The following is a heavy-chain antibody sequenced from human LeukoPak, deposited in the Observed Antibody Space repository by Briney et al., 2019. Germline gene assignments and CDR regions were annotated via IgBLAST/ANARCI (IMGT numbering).Heavy chain of an antibody. D-gene: IGHD5-18*01. CDR1: GGSISGFY. J-gene: IGHJ4*02. Sequence: SETLSLTCTVSGGSISGFYWSWIRQPPGKGLEWIGFIYYTGSTNYNPSLRSRVTMSVDTSKNQFSLRLNSVTAADSAVYYCARGDTAISFEYWGQGTLVSVSS. CDR3: ARGDTAISFEY. V-gene: IGHV4-59*01. CDR2: IYYTGST.